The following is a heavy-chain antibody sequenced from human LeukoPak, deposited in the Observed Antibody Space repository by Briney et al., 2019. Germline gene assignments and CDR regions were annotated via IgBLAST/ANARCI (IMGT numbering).Heavy chain of an antibody. CDR3: AKVSLYPLDAFDI. CDR1: GFTFSSYG. Sequence: PGGSLRLSCAASGFTFSSYGMHWVRQAPGKGLEWVAVISYDGSNKYYADSVKGRLTISRDNSKNTLYLQMNSLRAEDTAVYYCAKVSLYPLDAFDIWGQGTMITVSS. J-gene: IGHJ3*02. D-gene: IGHD2-2*02. CDR2: ISYDGSNK. V-gene: IGHV3-30*18.